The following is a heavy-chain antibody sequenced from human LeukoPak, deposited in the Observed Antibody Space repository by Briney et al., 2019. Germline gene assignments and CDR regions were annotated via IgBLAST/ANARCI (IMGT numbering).Heavy chain of an antibody. CDR1: GGTFSSYA. D-gene: IGHD6-6*01. V-gene: IGHV1-69*05. CDR3: AREASSSSSRWFDP. Sequence: SVKVSCKASGGTFSSYAISWVRQAPGQGLEWMGGIIPIFGTANYAQKFQGRVTITTDESTGTAYMELSSLRSEDTAVYYCAREASSSSSRWFDPWGQGTLVTVSS. CDR2: IIPIFGTA. J-gene: IGHJ5*02.